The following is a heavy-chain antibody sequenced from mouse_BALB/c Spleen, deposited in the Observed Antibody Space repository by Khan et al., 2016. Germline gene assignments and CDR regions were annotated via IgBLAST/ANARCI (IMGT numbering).Heavy chain of an antibody. CDR1: GFNITDYY. Sequence: VQLKQSGAELVRSGASVKLSCTASGFNITDYYMHWVKQRLEQGLEWIGWIDPENGDTEYAPKFQDKATMTADTSSNTAYLQLSSLTSADTAVYYCNAFYYNAMDYWGQGTSVTVSS. V-gene: IGHV14-4*02. CDR3: NAFYYNAMDY. J-gene: IGHJ4*01. CDR2: IDPENGDT.